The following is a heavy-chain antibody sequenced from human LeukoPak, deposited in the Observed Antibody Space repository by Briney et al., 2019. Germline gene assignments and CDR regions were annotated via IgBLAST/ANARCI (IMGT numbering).Heavy chain of an antibody. CDR2: INPNSGGT. CDR3: ARDIPHPRAFDI. J-gene: IGHJ3*02. V-gene: IGHV1-2*02. CDR1: GYTFTGYY. Sequence: ASVTVSCKASGYTFTGYYMHWVRQAPGQGLEWTGWINPNSGGTNYAQKFQGRVTMTRDTSISTAYMELSRLRSDDTAVYYCARDIPHPRAFDIWGQGTMVTVSS.